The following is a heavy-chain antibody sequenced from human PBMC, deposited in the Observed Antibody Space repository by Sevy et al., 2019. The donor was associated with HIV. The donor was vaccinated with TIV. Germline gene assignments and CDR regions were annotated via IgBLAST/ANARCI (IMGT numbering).Heavy chain of an antibody. CDR1: GFSFSRYG. V-gene: IGHV3-30*18. J-gene: IGHJ6*02. CDR2: ISFDGDNK. CDR3: AKGLSSIYPYSIDV. D-gene: IGHD3-16*01. Sequence: GGSLRFSCEASGFSFSRYGMHWVRQVAGKGLEWVAVISFDGDNKYYSDSVRGRFAISRDNSENTMHLQMNNLRLDDTDVYYCAKGLSSIYPYSIDVRGQGTTVTVSS.